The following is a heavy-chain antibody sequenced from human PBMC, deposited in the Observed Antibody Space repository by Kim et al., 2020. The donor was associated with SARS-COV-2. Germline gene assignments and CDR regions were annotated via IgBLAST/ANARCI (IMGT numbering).Heavy chain of an antibody. J-gene: IGHJ4*02. D-gene: IGHD5-12*01. CDR3: ARVYWATQYYFDY. Sequence: YADSGKGRFTISRDNAKNSLYLQMNSLRAEDTALYHCARVYWATQYYFDYWGQGTLVTVSS. V-gene: IGHV3-20*01.